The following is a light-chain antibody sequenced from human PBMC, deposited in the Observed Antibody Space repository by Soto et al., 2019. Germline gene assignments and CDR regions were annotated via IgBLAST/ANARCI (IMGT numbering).Light chain of an antibody. Sequence: QSVLTQPPSVSTAPGQKVTISCSGSSSNIGNNYVSWYQQLPGTAPKLLIYDNNKRPSGIPDRFSGSKSGTSATLGITGLRTGDEAHYYCGTWDSSLSAGVFGTGTKLTVL. CDR1: SSNIGNNY. V-gene: IGLV1-51*01. CDR3: GTWDSSLSAGV. J-gene: IGLJ1*01. CDR2: DNN.